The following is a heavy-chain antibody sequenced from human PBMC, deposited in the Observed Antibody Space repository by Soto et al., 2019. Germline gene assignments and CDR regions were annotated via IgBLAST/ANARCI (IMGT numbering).Heavy chain of an antibody. CDR3: AREQLVFNAFDI. D-gene: IGHD6-6*01. CDR2: IWYDGSNK. CDR1: GFTFSSYG. J-gene: IGHJ3*02. Sequence: GGSLRLSCAASGFTFSSYGMHWVRQAPGKGLEWVAVIWYDGSNKYYADSVKGRFTISRDNSKNTLYLQMNSLRAEDTAVYYCAREQLVFNAFDIWGQGTMVTVSS. V-gene: IGHV3-33*01.